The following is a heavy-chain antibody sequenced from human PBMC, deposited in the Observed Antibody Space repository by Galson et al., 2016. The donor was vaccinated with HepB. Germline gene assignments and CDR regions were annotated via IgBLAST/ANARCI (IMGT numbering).Heavy chain of an antibody. CDR1: GFTFSNFG. D-gene: IGHD3-9*01. V-gene: IGHV3-30*18. CDR2: ISYDGSNK. CDR3: AKDLKNGLRDFDWLRHHGNDY. J-gene: IGHJ4*02. Sequence: RLSCAASGFTFSNFGMPWVRQAPGKGLEWVAVISYDGSNKYYADFVKGRFTISRDNSKNTLYLQMNSLRVEDTAVYYCAKDLKNGLRDFDWLRHHGNDYWGQGTLVTVSS.